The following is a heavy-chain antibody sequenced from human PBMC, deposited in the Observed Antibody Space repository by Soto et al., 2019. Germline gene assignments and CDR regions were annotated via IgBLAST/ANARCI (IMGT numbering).Heavy chain of an antibody. D-gene: IGHD3-10*01. J-gene: IGHJ5*02. CDR3: AREALTMVRGVIDNWFDP. Sequence: SETLSLTCTVSGGSISSGGYYWSWIRQHPGKGLEWIGYIYYSGSTYYNPSLESRVTISVDTSKNQFSLKLSSVTAADTAVYYCAREALTMVRGVIDNWFDPWGQGTLVTVSS. V-gene: IGHV4-31*03. CDR1: GGSISSGGYY. CDR2: IYYSGST.